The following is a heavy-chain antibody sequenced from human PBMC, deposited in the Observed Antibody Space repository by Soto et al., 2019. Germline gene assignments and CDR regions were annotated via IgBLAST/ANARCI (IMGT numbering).Heavy chain of an antibody. CDR2: INPNSGGT. V-gene: IGHV1-2*04. CDR3: ARGCSSTSCYSLYGMDV. D-gene: IGHD2-2*01. CDR1: GYTFTGYY. J-gene: IGHJ6*02. Sequence: AAVKVSCKASGYTFTGYYMHWVRQAPGQGLEWMGWINPNSGGTNYAQKFQGWVTMTRDTSISTAYMEVSRLRSDDTAVYYCARGCSSTSCYSLYGMDVWGQGTTVTVSS.